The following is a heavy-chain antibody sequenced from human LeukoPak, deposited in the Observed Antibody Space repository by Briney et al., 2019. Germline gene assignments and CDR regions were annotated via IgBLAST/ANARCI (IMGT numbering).Heavy chain of an antibody. J-gene: IGHJ5*02. D-gene: IGHD6-19*01. V-gene: IGHV4-39*02. CDR2: IYYSGST. CDR1: GGSISSSSYY. Sequence: SETLSLTCTVSGGSISSSSYYWGWIRQPPGKGLEWIGSIYYSGSTYYNPSLKSRVTISVDTSKNQFSLKLSSVTAADTAVYYCARDSQWLVFQNWFDPWGQGTLVTVSS. CDR3: ARDSQWLVFQNWFDP.